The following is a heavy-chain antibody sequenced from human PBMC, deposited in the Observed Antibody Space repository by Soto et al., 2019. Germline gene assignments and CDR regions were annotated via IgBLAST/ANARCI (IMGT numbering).Heavy chain of an antibody. CDR2: IIPILGIA. CDR3: ARVSRPYSSSCYALNP. V-gene: IGHV1-69*02. CDR1: GGTFSSYT. J-gene: IGHJ5*02. D-gene: IGHD6-13*01. Sequence: QVQLVQSGAEVKKPGSSVKVSCKASGGTFSSYTISWVRQAPGQGLEWMGRIIPILGIANYAQKYQGRVTITADKSTSTAYMELSSLRSEDTAVYYCARVSRPYSSSCYALNPWGQGTLVTVSS.